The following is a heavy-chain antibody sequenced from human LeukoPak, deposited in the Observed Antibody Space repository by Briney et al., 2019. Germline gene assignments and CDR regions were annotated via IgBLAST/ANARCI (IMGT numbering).Heavy chain of an antibody. CDR1: GGSISSYY. J-gene: IGHJ3*02. V-gene: IGHV4-4*07. CDR3: ARGVYCSSTSCYTDDAFDI. CDR2: IYTSGST. Sequence: SETLSLTCTVSGGSISSYYWSWIRQPAGKGLEWIGRIYTSGSTNYNPSLKSRVTMSVDTSKNQFSLKLSSVTAADTAVYYCARGVYCSSTSCYTDDAFDIWGQGTMVTVSS. D-gene: IGHD2-2*02.